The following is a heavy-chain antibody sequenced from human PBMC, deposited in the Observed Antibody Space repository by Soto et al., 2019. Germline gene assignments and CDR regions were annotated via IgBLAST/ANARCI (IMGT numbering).Heavy chain of an antibody. D-gene: IGHD3-3*01. CDR3: ARGHYDFWSGYYPNSYYYYGMDV. J-gene: IGHJ6*02. Sequence: SETLSLTCTVSGGSISSYYWSWIRQPPGKGLEWIGYIYYSGSTNYNPSLKSRVTISVDTSKNQFSLKLSYVTATDTAVYYCARGHYDFWSGYYPNSYYYYGMDVWGQGTTVTVSS. V-gene: IGHV4-59*01. CDR2: IYYSGST. CDR1: GGSISSYY.